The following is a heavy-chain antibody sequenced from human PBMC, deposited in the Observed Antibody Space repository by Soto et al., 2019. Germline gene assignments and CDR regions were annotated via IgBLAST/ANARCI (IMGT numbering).Heavy chain of an antibody. J-gene: IGHJ1*01. CDR3: AKDLRAVTGPEYFQQ. CDR1: GFSFSSYG. CDR2: ISYDGSNK. Sequence: QVQLVESGGGVVQPGRSLRLSCAASGFSFSSYGMHWVRQAPGKGLEWVAVISYDGSNKYYADSVKGRFTISRDNSMNTLYLQMNSLRAEDTAVYYCAKDLRAVTGPEYFQQWGQGTLVTVSS. D-gene: IGHD6-19*01. V-gene: IGHV3-30*18.